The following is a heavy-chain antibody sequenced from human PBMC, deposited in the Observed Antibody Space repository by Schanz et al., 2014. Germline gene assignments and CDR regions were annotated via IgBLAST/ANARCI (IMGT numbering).Heavy chain of an antibody. CDR3: ARDHQWLARYYMDV. Sequence: QVQLVESGGGVVQPGRSLRLSCAASGITLSGYGLHWVRQAPGKGLEWVGFISFDGRNTGYAHSVKGRFTISRDNSKNTLSLQMNSLRAEDTAVYYCARDHQWLARYYMDVWGKGTTVTVSS. CDR2: ISFDGRNT. CDR1: GITLSGYG. V-gene: IGHV3-30*03. J-gene: IGHJ6*03. D-gene: IGHD6-19*01.